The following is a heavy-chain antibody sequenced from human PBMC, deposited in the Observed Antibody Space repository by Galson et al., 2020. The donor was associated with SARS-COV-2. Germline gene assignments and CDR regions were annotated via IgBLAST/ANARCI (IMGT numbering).Heavy chain of an antibody. D-gene: IGHD3-9*01. J-gene: IGHJ4*02. CDR1: GYTFTSYG. V-gene: IGHV1-18*04. CDR3: ERDTYYDILSEDTTPRIDY. Sequence: GESLKISCQASGYTFTSYGISWVRQAPGQGLEWMGWNRAYNGNPHHAQKLQGRVTMTTDTSTSTAYREKRSLRADDTDVYYCERDTYYDILSEDTTPRIDYWGKGTLVTVSP. CDR2: NRAYNGNP.